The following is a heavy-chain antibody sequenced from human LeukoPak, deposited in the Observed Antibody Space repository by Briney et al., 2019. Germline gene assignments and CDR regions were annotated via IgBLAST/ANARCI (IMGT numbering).Heavy chain of an antibody. V-gene: IGHV3-7*01. D-gene: IGHD6-13*01. J-gene: IGHJ6*02. CDR2: IKQDGSEK. CDR3: AREQYSSSWYESTGYYYGMDV. Sequence: PGGSLRLSCAASGFTFSSYWMSWVRQAPGKGLEWVANIKQDGSEKYYVDSVKGRFTISRDNAKNSLYLQMNSLRAEDTAVYYCAREQYSSSWYESTGYYYGMDVWGQGTTVTVSS. CDR1: GFTFSSYW.